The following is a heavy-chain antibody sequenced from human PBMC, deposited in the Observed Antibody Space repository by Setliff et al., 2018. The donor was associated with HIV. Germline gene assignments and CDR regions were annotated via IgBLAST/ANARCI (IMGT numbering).Heavy chain of an antibody. Sequence: SETLSLTCTVSGGSISSYYWSWIRQPPGKGLEWIGYIYTSGSTNYNPSLKSRVTISVDTSKNQFSLKLSSVTAADTAVYYCARALSHYNFWSASGDWFDPLGQGTLVTVSS. J-gene: IGHJ5*02. D-gene: IGHD3-3*01. V-gene: IGHV4-4*08. CDR3: ARALSHYNFWSASGDWFDP. CDR2: IYTSGST. CDR1: GGSISSYY.